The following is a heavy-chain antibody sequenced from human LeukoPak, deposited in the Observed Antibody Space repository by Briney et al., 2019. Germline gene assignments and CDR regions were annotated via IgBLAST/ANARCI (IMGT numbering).Heavy chain of an antibody. CDR3: ARTVHYYYDSSSYYASDAFDI. CDR1: GFTFSSYS. D-gene: IGHD3-22*01. V-gene: IGHV3-21*01. J-gene: IGHJ3*02. Sequence: GGSLRLSCAASGFTFSSYSMNWVRQAPGKGLEWVSSISSSSSYIYYADSMKGRFTISRDNAKNSLYLQMNSLRAEDTAVYYCARTVHYYYDSSSYYASDAFDIWGQGTMVTVSS. CDR2: ISSSSSYI.